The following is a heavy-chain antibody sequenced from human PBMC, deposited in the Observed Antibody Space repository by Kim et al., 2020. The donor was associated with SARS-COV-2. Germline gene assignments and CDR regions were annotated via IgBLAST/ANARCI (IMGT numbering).Heavy chain of an antibody. CDR1: GFSVSDYF. V-gene: IGHV3-11*04. CDR3: ARVLRTVTVFDW. Sequence: GGSLRLSCAASGFSVSDYFMSWIRQAPGKGLEWISYVSYTGTDIFYADSVKGRFTISRDTAKNSLYLQMNSLRDGDTAVYYCARVLRTVTVFDWWGQGTLVTVSS. CDR2: VSYTGTDI. J-gene: IGHJ4*02. D-gene: IGHD4-17*01.